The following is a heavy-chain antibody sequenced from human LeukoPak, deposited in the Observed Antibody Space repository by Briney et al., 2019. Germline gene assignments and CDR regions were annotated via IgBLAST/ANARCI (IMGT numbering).Heavy chain of an antibody. J-gene: IGHJ5*02. D-gene: IGHD2-15*01. CDR3: ARDSGRRRWFDP. CDR1: GYSISSGYY. Sequence: SETLSLTCTVSGYSISSGYYWGWIRQPPGKGLEWIGSIYHSGSTYYNPSLKSRVTMSVDTSKNQFSLKLSSVTAADTAVYYCARDSGRRRWFDPWGQGTLVTVSS. V-gene: IGHV4-38-2*02. CDR2: IYHSGST.